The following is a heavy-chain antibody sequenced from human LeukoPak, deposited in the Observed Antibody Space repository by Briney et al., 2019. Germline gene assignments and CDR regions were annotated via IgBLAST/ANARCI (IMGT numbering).Heavy chain of an antibody. D-gene: IGHD3-16*02. J-gene: IGHJ4*02. CDR1: GFTSSSYA. CDR2: ISGSGGST. CDR3: AKEGVWGSYRYNFDY. V-gene: IGHV3-23*01. Sequence: GGSLRLSCAASGFTSSSYAMSWVRQAPGKGLEWVSAISGSGGSTYYADSVKGRFTISRDNSKNTLYLQMNSLRAEDTAVYYCAKEGVWGSYRYNFDYWGQGTLVTVSS.